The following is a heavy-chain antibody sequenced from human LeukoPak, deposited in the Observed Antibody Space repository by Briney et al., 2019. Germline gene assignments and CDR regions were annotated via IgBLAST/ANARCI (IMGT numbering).Heavy chain of an antibody. D-gene: IGHD6-19*01. CDR3: ARGISGWIFDY. Sequence: GGSLRPSCAASGFTVSSNYMSWVRQAPGKGLEWVSVIYSGGSTYYADSVKGRFTISRDNSKNTLYLQMNSLRAEDTAVYYCARGISGWIFDYWGQGTLVTVSS. CDR1: GFTVSSNY. J-gene: IGHJ4*02. V-gene: IGHV3-53*01. CDR2: IYSGGST.